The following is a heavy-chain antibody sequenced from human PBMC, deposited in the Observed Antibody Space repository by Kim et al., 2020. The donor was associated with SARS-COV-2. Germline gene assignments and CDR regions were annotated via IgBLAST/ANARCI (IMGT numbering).Heavy chain of an antibody. CDR3: AKDYDSNFLLRTFDS. Sequence: DTEKGPFTISRDKSQNTLFLQMNTLRTEDTAVYYCAKDYDSNFLLRTFDSWGQGTLVTVSS. D-gene: IGHD4-4*01. V-gene: IGHV3-23*01. J-gene: IGHJ4*02.